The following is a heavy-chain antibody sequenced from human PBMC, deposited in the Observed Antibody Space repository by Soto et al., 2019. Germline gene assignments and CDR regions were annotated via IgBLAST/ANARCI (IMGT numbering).Heavy chain of an antibody. J-gene: IGHJ6*02. Sequence: GGSLRLSCAASGFTFSSYGMHWVRQAPGKGLEWVAFISYDGSNKYYADSVKGRFTISRDNSKNTLYLQMNSLRAEDTAVYYCAKDLVAAAGMGYYYYGMDVWGQGTTVTVSS. CDR1: GFTFSSYG. D-gene: IGHD6-13*01. CDR3: AKDLVAAAGMGYYYYGMDV. V-gene: IGHV3-30*18. CDR2: ISYDGSNK.